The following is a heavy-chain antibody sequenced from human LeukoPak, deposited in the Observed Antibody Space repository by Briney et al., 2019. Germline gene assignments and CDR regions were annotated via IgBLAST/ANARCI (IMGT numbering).Heavy chain of an antibody. CDR3: ARDGSGWYADY. CDR2: ISYDGSNK. J-gene: IGHJ4*02. D-gene: IGHD6-19*01. Sequence: GGSLRLSCAASGFTFSSYGMHWVRQAPGKGLEWVAVISYDGSNKYYADSVKGRFTISRDTSRSTLYLQMNSLRAEDAAVYYCARDGSGWYADYWGQGTLVIVSS. CDR1: GFTFSSYG. V-gene: IGHV3-30*03.